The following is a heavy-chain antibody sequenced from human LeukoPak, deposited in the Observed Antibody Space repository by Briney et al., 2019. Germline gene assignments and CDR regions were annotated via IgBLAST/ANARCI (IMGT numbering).Heavy chain of an antibody. CDR3: AELGITMIGGV. V-gene: IGHV3-23*01. Sequence: GGSLRLSCVASGLTFSRYAMTWVRQAPGKGLEWVSGISDSDYSTYYADSVKGRFTISRDNAKNSLYLQMNSLRAEDTAVYYCAELGITMIGGVWGKGTTVTISS. J-gene: IGHJ6*04. CDR2: ISDSDYST. CDR1: GLTFSRYA. D-gene: IGHD3-10*02.